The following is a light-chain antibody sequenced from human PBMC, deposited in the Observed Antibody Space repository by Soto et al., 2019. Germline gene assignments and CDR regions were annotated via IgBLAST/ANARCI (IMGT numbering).Light chain of an antibody. J-gene: IGKJ1*01. CDR3: QHYMSYPWT. CDR2: DAS. V-gene: IGKV1-5*01. Sequence: DVQMTQSPSTLSASVRDRVTITCRASQNINSWLAWYQQKPGKAPNLLIYDASTLESGVPSRFSGSGSGTEFTLSISSLQADDFASYYCQHYMSYPWTFGRGTKVDI. CDR1: QNINSW.